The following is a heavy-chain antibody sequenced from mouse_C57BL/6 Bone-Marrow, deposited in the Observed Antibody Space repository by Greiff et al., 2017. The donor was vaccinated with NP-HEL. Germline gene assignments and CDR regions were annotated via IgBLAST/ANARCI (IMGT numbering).Heavy chain of an antibody. CDR1: GFTFSDYG. D-gene: IGHD1-1*01. Sequence: EVKLQESGGGLVKPGGSLKLSCAASGFTFSDYGMHWVRQAPEKGLEWVAYISSGSSTIYYADTVKGRFTISRDNAKNTLFLQMTSLRSEDTAMYYCARGLRQYYFDYWGQGTTLTVSS. CDR2: ISSGSSTI. CDR3: ARGLRQYYFDY. V-gene: IGHV5-17*01. J-gene: IGHJ2*01.